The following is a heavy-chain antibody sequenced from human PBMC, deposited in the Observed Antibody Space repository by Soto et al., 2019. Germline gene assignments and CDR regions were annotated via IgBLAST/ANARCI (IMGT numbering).Heavy chain of an antibody. V-gene: IGHV3-21*01. Sequence: GGSLRLSCAASGFTFSSYSMNWVRQAPGKGLEWVSSISSSSSYIYYADSVKDRFTISRDNAKNSLYLQMNSLRAEDTAGYYCATEPTYDFWSGYYSSGPEDDFDYWGQGTLVTVSS. D-gene: IGHD3-3*01. CDR2: ISSSSSYI. J-gene: IGHJ4*02. CDR1: GFTFSSYS. CDR3: ATEPTYDFWSGYYSSGPEDDFDY.